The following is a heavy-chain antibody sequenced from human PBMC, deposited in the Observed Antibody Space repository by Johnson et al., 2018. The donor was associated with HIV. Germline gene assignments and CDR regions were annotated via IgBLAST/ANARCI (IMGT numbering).Heavy chain of an antibody. CDR2: IRSKANNYAT. Sequence: MQLVESGGGLVQPGGSLKLSCAASGFFFSGSAMHWVRQASGKGLEWVGRIRSKANNYATTYAASLKGRFTISRDDSKNRAYLQMNSLKTEDTAVYYCARACRDGYTCDVFDIWGQGTMVTVSS. D-gene: IGHD5-24*01. V-gene: IGHV3-73*01. CDR3: ARACRDGYTCDVFDI. CDR1: GFFFSGSA. J-gene: IGHJ3*02.